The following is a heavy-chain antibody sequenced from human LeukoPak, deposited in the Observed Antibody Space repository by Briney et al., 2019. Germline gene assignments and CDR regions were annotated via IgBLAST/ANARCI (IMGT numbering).Heavy chain of an antibody. CDR1: GGSISSSVYY. CDR3: ARDQQVGGQAGSHFDY. Sequence: SETMSLTCTVSGGSISSSVYYWGWIRQPPGKGLEWIGSVYYSGSTVYNPSLKSRLTISVDTSKNQFSLKLTSVTAADTDVYDCARDQQVGGQAGSHFDYWGQGTLVTVSS. CDR2: VYYSGST. D-gene: IGHD6-19*01. V-gene: IGHV4-39*02. J-gene: IGHJ4*02.